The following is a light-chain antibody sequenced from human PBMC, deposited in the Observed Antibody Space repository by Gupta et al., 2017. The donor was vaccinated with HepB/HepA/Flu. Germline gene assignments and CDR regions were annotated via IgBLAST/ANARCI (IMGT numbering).Light chain of an antibody. J-gene: IGLJ2*01. CDR3: NSRDSAGNHVV. Sequence: SSELTQSHAVSVALGKRVTIPCQGDSLRSHFASWYQQKPGQAPLLVIYGKTNRPSGLPDRFSASNSGNTASLTITGAQAEDEADYYCNSRDSAGNHVVFGGGTKLTV. CDR1: SLRSHF. CDR2: GKT. V-gene: IGLV3-19*01.